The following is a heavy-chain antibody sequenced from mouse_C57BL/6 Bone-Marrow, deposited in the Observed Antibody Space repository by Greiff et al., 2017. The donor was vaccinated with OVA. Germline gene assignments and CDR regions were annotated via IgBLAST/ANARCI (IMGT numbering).Heavy chain of an antibody. Sequence: EVKLMESGGGLVKPGGSLKLSCAASGFTFSDYGMHWVRQAPEKGLEWVAYISSGSSTIYYADTVKGRFTISRDNAKNTLFLQMTSLRSEDTAMYYCASLDSSGYSYYYAMDYWGQGTSVTVSS. V-gene: IGHV5-17*01. CDR2: ISSGSSTI. CDR3: ASLDSSGYSYYYAMDY. D-gene: IGHD3-2*02. CDR1: GFTFSDYG. J-gene: IGHJ4*01.